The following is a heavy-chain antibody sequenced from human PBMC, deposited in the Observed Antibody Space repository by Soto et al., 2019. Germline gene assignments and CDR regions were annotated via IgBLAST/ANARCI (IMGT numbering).Heavy chain of an antibody. V-gene: IGHV1-46*01. Sequence: ASVKGSCKASGYTFTSYYMHWVRQAPGQGLEWMGIINPSGGSTSYAQKFQGRVTMTRDTSTSTVYMELSSLRSEDTAVYYCGRDLAAAGRAFDIWGQETMVTVPS. J-gene: IGHJ3*02. CDR1: GYTFTSYY. CDR3: GRDLAAAGRAFDI. D-gene: IGHD6-13*01. CDR2: INPSGGST.